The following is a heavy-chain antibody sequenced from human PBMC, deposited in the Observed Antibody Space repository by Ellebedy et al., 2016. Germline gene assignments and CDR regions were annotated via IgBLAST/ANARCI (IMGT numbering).Heavy chain of an antibody. D-gene: IGHD1-1*01. V-gene: IGHV4-59*01. CDR3: ARGWNPYYFDY. CDR1: GGSISSYY. J-gene: IGHJ4*02. Sequence: SETLSLTCTVSGGSISSYYWSWIRQPPGKGLEWIGYIYYSGSTNYNPSLKSRVTISVDTSKNPFSLKLSSVTAADTAVYYCARGWNPYYFDYWGQGTLVTVSS. CDR2: IYYSGST.